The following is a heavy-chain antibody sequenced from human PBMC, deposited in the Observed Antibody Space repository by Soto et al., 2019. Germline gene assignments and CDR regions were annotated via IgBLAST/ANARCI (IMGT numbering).Heavy chain of an antibody. J-gene: IGHJ5*02. CDR1: GGSISRGGYH. CDR2: IFNSGTT. V-gene: IGHV4-31*03. Sequence: QVQLQESGPGLVKPSQTLSLTCTVSGGSISRGGYHWSWIRQQPGKGLEWIGYIFNSGTTYYNPSLKSRVTISADTSKYQFSLKLSSVTAADTAVYYCARHPVPWGQGTLVTVSS. CDR3: ARHPVP.